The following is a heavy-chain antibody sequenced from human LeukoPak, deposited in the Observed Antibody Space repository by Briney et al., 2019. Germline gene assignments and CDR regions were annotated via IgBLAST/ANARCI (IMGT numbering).Heavy chain of an antibody. J-gene: IGHJ4*02. CDR2: M. CDR3: TSKGDIVAGFDY. V-gene: IGHV4-38-2*02. D-gene: IGHD5-12*01. Sequence: SETLSLTCTVSGYSIGSGYYWGWIRQPPGKGLEWIGSMYNPSLKSRVTISVDTSKNQVSLKLTSVTAADTAVYYCTSKGDIVAGFDYWGQGTLVTVSS. CDR1: GYSIGSGYY.